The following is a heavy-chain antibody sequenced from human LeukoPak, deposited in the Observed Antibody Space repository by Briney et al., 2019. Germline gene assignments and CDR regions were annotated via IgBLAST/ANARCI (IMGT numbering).Heavy chain of an antibody. CDR1: GFTFNNYA. J-gene: IGHJ4*02. CDR3: AKDTYSTSPYYFDY. V-gene: IGHV3-23*01. CDR2: ICSGGST. Sequence: PGGSLRLSCAAAGFTFNNYAMSWVRQAPGKGLKWVSGICSGGSTYYADSVKGRFTISRDNSKNTLYLQMNSLRAEDTAVYYCAKDTYSTSPYYFDYWGQGTLVTVSS. D-gene: IGHD1-26*01.